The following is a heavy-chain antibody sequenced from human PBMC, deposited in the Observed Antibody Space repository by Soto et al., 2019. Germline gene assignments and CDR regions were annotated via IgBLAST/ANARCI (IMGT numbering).Heavy chain of an antibody. Sequence: ASVKVSCKASGYTFTSYYMHWVRQAPGQGLEWMGIINPSGGSTSYAQKFQGRVTMTRDTSTSTVYMELSSLRSEDTAVYYCARDLSRGYCSGGSCYSSKDYYYYGMDVWGQGTTVTVSS. V-gene: IGHV1-46*01. J-gene: IGHJ6*02. CDR3: ARDLSRGYCSGGSCYSSKDYYYYGMDV. CDR1: GYTFTSYY. CDR2: INPSGGST. D-gene: IGHD2-15*01.